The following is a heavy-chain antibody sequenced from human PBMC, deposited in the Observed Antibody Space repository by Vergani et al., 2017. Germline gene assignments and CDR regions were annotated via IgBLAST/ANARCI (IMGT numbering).Heavy chain of an antibody. Sequence: QVQLVQSGAEVKKPGASVKVSCKASGYTFTSYYMHWVRQAPGQGLEWMGIINPSGGSTSYAQKFQGIVTMTRDTSTSTVYMELSSLRSEDKAVYYCAREGTLGTDYYGRDVWGQGTTVIVSS. D-gene: IGHD3-16*01. CDR1: GYTFTSYY. J-gene: IGHJ6*02. V-gene: IGHV1-46*01. CDR3: AREGTLGTDYYGRDV. CDR2: INPSGGST.